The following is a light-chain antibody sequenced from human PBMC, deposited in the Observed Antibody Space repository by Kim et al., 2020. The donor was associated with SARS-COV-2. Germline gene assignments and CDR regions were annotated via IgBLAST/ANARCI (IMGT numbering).Light chain of an antibody. CDR3: QQHNDWWT. CDR2: GAS. J-gene: IGKJ1*01. V-gene: IGKV3-15*01. CDR1: QGIGTN. Sequence: ETVMTQSPATMSVSPGETVTLSCRASQGIGTNLAWYQVKPGQAPRLLIYGASTRATGIPARFSGSGSGTEFTLTISSLQSEDFAVYWWQQHNDWWTFGQGTKLDIK.